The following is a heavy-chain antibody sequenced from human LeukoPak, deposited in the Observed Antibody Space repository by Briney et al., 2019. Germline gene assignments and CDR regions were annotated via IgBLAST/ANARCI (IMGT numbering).Heavy chain of an antibody. J-gene: IGHJ4*02. D-gene: IGHD6-19*01. V-gene: IGHV1-46*01. CDR2: INPSGGST. Sequence: ASVKVSCKASGYTFTSYYMHWVRQAPGQGLEWMGIINPSGGSTSYAQKFQGRVTMTRDTSTSTVYMELSSLRSEDTAVYYCARGRQQWLVRALDCFDYWGQGTLVTVSS. CDR1: GYTFTSYY. CDR3: ARGRQQWLVRALDCFDY.